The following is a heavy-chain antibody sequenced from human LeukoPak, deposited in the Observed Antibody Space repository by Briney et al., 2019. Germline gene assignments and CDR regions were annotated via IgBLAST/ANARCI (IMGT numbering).Heavy chain of an antibody. D-gene: IGHD2-8*02. CDR2: MSYDGSSK. J-gene: IGHJ4*02. CDR3: ARDQIWAGGYIDY. Sequence: PGRSLRLSCAASGFTFSSYAMSWVRQAPGKGLEWVALMSYDGSSKYYADSVKGRFTISRDNSKNTLYLQMNSLRAEDTAVYYCARDQIWAGGYIDYWGQGTLVTVSS. CDR1: GFTFSSYA. V-gene: IGHV3-30-3*01.